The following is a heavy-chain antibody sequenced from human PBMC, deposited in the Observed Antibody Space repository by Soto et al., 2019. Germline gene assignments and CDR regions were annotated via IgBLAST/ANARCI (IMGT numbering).Heavy chain of an antibody. Sequence: SVKVSCKASGGTFSSYAISWVRQAPGQGLEWMGGIIPIFGTANYAQKFQGRVTIAADESTSTAYMELSSLRSEDTAVYYCARGGLRLIDAFDIWGQGTMVTVSS. CDR2: IIPIFGTA. D-gene: IGHD3-22*01. CDR1: GGTFSSYA. J-gene: IGHJ3*02. CDR3: ARGGLRLIDAFDI. V-gene: IGHV1-69*13.